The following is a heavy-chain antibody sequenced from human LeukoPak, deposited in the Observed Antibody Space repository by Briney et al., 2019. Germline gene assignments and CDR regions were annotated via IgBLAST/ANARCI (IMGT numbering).Heavy chain of an antibody. CDR3: ARDGVQLWF. V-gene: IGHV3-66*01. J-gene: IGHJ4*02. Sequence: PGGSLRLSCAASGFTVSSNYMSWVRHAPGKGREWVSVIYSGGSTYYADSVKGGFTSSRDNSKNTLYLQMNSLRAEDTAVYYCARDGVQLWFGGQGTLVTVSS. CDR2: IYSGGST. CDR1: GFTVSSNY. D-gene: IGHD5-18*01.